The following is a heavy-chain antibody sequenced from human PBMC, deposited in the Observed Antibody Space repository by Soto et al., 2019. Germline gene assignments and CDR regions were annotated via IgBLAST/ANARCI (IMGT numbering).Heavy chain of an antibody. CDR3: ARGNHPPTYFFEY. CDR1: GYSFTNFW. D-gene: IGHD3-10*01. CDR2: MYPGDSDT. J-gene: IGHJ4*02. Sequence: PGESLKISCKASGYSFTNFWIGWVRQMSGKGLGLMGIMYPGDSDTRYSPSFRGQVTISADKSINTVYLQWSRLKASDTAIYYCARGNHPPTYFFEYWGQGTPVTAPQ. V-gene: IGHV5-51*01.